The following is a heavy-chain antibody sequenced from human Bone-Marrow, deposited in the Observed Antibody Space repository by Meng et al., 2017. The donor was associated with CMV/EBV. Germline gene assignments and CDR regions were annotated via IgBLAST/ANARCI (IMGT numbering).Heavy chain of an antibody. CDR1: GGTFSSYA. V-gene: IGHV1-69*06. CDR2: IIPIFGTA. CDR3: AIGSHGYCSSTTCNRPLDI. D-gene: IGHD2-2*01. J-gene: IGHJ3*02. Sequence: SVKVSCKASGGTFSSYAISWVRQAPGQGLEWMGGIIPIFGTANYAQKFQGRVTIMADKSMTTAYMEVTSLRSEDTAVYYCAIGSHGYCSSTTCNRPLDIWGRGTMVTVSS.